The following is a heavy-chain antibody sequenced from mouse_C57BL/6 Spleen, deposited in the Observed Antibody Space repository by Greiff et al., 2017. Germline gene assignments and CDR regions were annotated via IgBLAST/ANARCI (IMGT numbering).Heavy chain of an antibody. Sequence: VQLQQSGPGLVKPSQSLSLTCSVTGYSITSGYYWNWIRQFPGNKLEWMGYISYDGSNNYNPSLKNRISITRDTSKNQFFLKLNSVTTEDTATYYCARNRQLRPYYFDYWGQGTTLTVSS. J-gene: IGHJ2*01. CDR3: ARNRQLRPYYFDY. D-gene: IGHD3-2*02. V-gene: IGHV3-6*01. CDR2: ISYDGSN. CDR1: GYSITSGYY.